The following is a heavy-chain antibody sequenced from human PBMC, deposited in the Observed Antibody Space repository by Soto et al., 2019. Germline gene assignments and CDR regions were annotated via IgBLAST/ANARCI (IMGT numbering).Heavy chain of an antibody. J-gene: IGHJ4*02. CDR2: ISGSGGST. D-gene: IGHD3-22*01. CDR3: AKDRGPYYYDSSGYYGY. Sequence: GGSLRLSCAASGFTFSSYAMSWVRQAPGKGLEWVSAISGSGGSTYYADSVKGRFTISRDNSKNTLYLQMNSLRAEDTAVYYCAKDRGPYYYDSSGYYGYWGQGTLVTVSS. V-gene: IGHV3-23*01. CDR1: GFTFSSYA.